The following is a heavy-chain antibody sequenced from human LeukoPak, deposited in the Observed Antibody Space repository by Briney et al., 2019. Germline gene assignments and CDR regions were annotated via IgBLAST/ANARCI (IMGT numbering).Heavy chain of an antibody. CDR2: IRYDGSNK. V-gene: IGHV3-30*02. CDR3: AKAAVGGTYYYYYMDV. J-gene: IGHJ6*03. D-gene: IGHD1-26*01. Sequence: GGSLRLSRAASGFTFGSYGMHSARQAPGKGLKWVAFIRYDGSNKYYADYVKGRFTISRDNSKNTLYLQMNSLRAEDTAVYYCAKAAVGGTYYYYYMDVGGKGTTVTVSS. CDR1: GFTFGSYG.